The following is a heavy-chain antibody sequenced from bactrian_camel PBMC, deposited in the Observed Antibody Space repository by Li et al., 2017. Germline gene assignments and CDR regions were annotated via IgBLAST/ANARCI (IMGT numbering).Heavy chain of an antibody. Sequence: LVESGGGSVQAGGSLRLSCAPSGQSFTGYCMAWFRQAPGEERKAVASLDSDGTTSYADSVKGRFTISKDNAKSTLDLQMNSLKPEDTAMYYCAAEGRPCYSGSRSLLGQYNYWGQGTQVTVS. CDR3: AAEGRPCYSGSRSLLGQYNY. J-gene: IGHJ4*01. CDR1: GQSFTGYC. V-gene: IGHV3-2*01. D-gene: IGHD1*01. CDR2: LDSDGTTS.